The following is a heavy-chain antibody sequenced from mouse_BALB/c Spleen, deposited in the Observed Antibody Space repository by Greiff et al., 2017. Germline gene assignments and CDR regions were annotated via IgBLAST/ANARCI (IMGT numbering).Heavy chain of an antibody. CDR1: GFDFSRYW. J-gene: IGHJ4*01. Sequence: DVKLQESGGGLVQPGGSLKLSCAASGFDFSRYWMSWVRQAPGKGLEWIGEINPDSSTINYTPSLKDKFIISRDNAKNTLYLQMSKVRSEDTALYYCARRGYYYGSSMDYWGQGTSVTVSS. CDR3: ARRGYYYGSSMDY. CDR2: INPDSSTI. V-gene: IGHV4-1*02. D-gene: IGHD1-1*01.